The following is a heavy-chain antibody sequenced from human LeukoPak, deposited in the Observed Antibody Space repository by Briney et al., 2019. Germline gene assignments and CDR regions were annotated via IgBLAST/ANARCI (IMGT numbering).Heavy chain of an antibody. Sequence: GASVKVSCKASGYTFTSYYIHWVRQAPGQGLEWMGVINPSGGSTTYAQKFQGRVTMTRDTSTSTVYMELSSLTSGDTAVYYCARERMYSSLFHLFYYWGQGTLVTVSS. V-gene: IGHV1-46*01. D-gene: IGHD6-6*01. CDR3: ARERMYSSLFHLFYY. J-gene: IGHJ4*02. CDR1: GYTFTSYY. CDR2: INPSGGST.